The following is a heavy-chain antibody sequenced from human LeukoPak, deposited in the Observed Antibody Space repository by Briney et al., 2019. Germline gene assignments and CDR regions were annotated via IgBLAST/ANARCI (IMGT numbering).Heavy chain of an antibody. Sequence: GGSLRLSCVASGLTFSSYAMSWVRQVSGKGLEWVAIIGGNGANTYYADSVKGRFTISRDNFKNTLYLQMNSLRADDTAVYFCAKPQGSCTSTDCFYFFDYWGPGTLVTVSS. CDR2: IGGNGANT. V-gene: IGHV3-23*01. CDR3: AKPQGSCTSTDCFYFFDY. J-gene: IGHJ4*02. CDR1: GLTFSSYA. D-gene: IGHD2-2*01.